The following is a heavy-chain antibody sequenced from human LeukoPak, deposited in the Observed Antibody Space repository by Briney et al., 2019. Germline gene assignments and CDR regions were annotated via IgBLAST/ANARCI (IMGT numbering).Heavy chain of an antibody. Sequence: GASVKVSCKASGYTFTGYYMHWVRQAPGQGLEWMGWINPNSGGTNYAQKFQGGVTMTRDTSISTAYMELSRLRSDDTAVYYCARDPQPRRYCSGGSCAKNWFDPWGQGTLVTVSS. CDR2: INPNSGGT. J-gene: IGHJ5*02. V-gene: IGHV1-2*02. CDR3: ARDPQPRRYCSGGSCAKNWFDP. CDR1: GYTFTGYY. D-gene: IGHD2-15*01.